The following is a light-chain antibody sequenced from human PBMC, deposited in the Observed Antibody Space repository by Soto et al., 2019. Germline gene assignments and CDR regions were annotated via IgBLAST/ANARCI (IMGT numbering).Light chain of an antibody. CDR3: QQLNDYPLT. Sequence: DIQLTQSPSFLSASVGDRVTITCQASQDISSYLAWYQQKPGKAPNLLIYAASTLQSGVPSRFSGGGSGTEFTLTISSLQPEDFATYYCQQLNDYPLTFGGGTKVEIK. J-gene: IGKJ4*01. CDR1: QDISSY. CDR2: AAS. V-gene: IGKV1-9*01.